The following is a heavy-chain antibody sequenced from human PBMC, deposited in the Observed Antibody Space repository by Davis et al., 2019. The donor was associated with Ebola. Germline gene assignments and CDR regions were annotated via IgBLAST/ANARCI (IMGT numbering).Heavy chain of an antibody. D-gene: IGHD3-16*01. J-gene: IGHJ6*02. CDR1: GFTFSSYS. Sequence: PGGSLRLSCAASGFTFSSYSMNWVRQAPGKGLEWVGRIKSKTDGGTTDYAAPVKGRFTISRDDSKNTLYLQMNSLKTEDTAVYYCTTAGDQTPYYYYYYGMDVWGQGTTVTVSS. CDR2: IKSKTDGGTT. V-gene: IGHV3-15*07. CDR3: TTAGDQTPYYYYYYGMDV.